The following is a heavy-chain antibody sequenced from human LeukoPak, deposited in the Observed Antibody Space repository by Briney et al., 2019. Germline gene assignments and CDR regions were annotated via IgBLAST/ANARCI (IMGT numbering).Heavy chain of an antibody. CDR1: GFIFSSYS. CDR2: IRGGGGNI. D-gene: IGHD1-1*01. Sequence: GGSLRLSWAASGFIFSSYSMNWARQAPGKGLEWISYIRGGGGNIHYADSVEGRFTISRDNAKNSVYLQMNSLRAEDSAVYYCARDFNWAFDFWGQGILVTVSS. J-gene: IGHJ4*02. CDR3: ARDFNWAFDF. V-gene: IGHV3-48*01.